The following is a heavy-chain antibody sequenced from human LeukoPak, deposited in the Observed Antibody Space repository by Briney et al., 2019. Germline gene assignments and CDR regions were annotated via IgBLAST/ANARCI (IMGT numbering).Heavy chain of an antibody. J-gene: IGHJ4*02. D-gene: IGHD3-22*01. CDR2: LGYDGSEI. V-gene: IGHV3-30*02. CDR3: AKRGKDSPGYYNYFDS. Sequence: GESLRLSCATSGFTFSTYVMHWVRQAPGKGLEWVAFLGYDGSEIHYADSVKGRFTISRDNSKNTVHLQMGGLRGEDTAVYYCAKRGKDSPGYYNYFDSWGQGTLVTVSS. CDR1: GFTFSTYV.